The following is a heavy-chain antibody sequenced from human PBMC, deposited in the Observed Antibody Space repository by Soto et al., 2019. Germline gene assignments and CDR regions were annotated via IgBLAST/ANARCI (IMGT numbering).Heavy chain of an antibody. D-gene: IGHD2-8*01. CDR2: ISGSGGST. V-gene: IGHV3-23*01. CDR3: AKGQDCSNGVCYSIYYYYIDV. J-gene: IGHJ6*03. CDR1: GFTFSSYA. Sequence: EVQLLESGGGLVQPGGSLRLSCAASGFTFSSYAMSWVRQAPGKGLEWVSGISGSGGSTYYADSVKGRFTISRDNSKNTLYLQMNSLRAEDTAVYYCAKGQDCSNGVCYSIYYYYIDVWGKGTTVTVSS.